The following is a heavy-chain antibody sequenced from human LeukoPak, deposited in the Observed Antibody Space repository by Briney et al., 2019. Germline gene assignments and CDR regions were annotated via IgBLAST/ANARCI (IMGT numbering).Heavy chain of an antibody. D-gene: IGHD3-3*01. V-gene: IGHV4-34*01. CDR3: AKLQFLSGGYYAFDS. CDR2: INHSGST. J-gene: IGHJ4*02. CDR1: SGSLRENY. Sequence: SETLSLTCNVSSGSLRENYWSWIRQSPGKGLEWIAEINHSGSTNYNPSLKSRVTVSADTSKNQFSLRLSSVTAADTAVYYCAKLQFLSGGYYAFDSWGQGSQVSVSS.